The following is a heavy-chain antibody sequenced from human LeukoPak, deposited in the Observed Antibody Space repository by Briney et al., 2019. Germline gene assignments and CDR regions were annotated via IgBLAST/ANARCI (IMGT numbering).Heavy chain of an antibody. CDR3: ARGSPYSSSWFYYYYYYMDV. V-gene: IGHV3-11*01. CDR1: GFTFSDYY. J-gene: IGHJ6*03. Sequence: GGSLRLSCAASGFTFSDYYMSWIRQAPGKGLEWVSYISSSGSTIYYADSVKGRFTISRDNAKNSLYLQMNSLRAEDTAVYYCARGSPYSSSWFYYYYYYMDVWGKGTTVTISS. CDR2: ISSSGSTI. D-gene: IGHD6-13*01.